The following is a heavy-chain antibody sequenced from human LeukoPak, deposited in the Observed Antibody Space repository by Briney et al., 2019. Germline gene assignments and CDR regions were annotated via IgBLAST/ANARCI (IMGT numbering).Heavy chain of an antibody. CDR3: ARDTVTTFAAFDI. J-gene: IGHJ3*02. CDR1: GYTFTSYY. V-gene: IGHV1-46*01. Sequence: ASVKASCKASGYTFTSYYMHWVRQAPAQGLEWMGIINPSGGSTSYAQKFQGRVTMTRDMSTSTVYMELSSLRSEDTAVYYCARDTVTTFAAFDIWGQGTMVTVSS. D-gene: IGHD4-17*01. CDR2: INPSGGST.